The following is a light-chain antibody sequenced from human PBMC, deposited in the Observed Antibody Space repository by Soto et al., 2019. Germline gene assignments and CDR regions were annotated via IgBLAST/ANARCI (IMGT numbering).Light chain of an antibody. J-gene: IGLJ3*02. V-gene: IGLV2-11*01. CDR1: SSDVGAYDL. CDR2: DVN. CDR3: CSYAGSYTWV. Sequence: QSVLTQPASVSGSPGQSITISCIGTSSDVGAYDLVSWYQQHPGKAPKLVIDDVNKRPSGVPDRFSGSRSGNTASLTISGLQAEDEADYYCCSYAGSYTWVFGGGTKLTVL.